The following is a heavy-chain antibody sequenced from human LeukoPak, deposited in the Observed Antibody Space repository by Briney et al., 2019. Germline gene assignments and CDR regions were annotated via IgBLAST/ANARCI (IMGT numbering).Heavy chain of an antibody. J-gene: IGHJ4*02. CDR2: LNPNNGGT. CDR1: GYTFTDYY. V-gene: IGHV1-2*02. CDR3: ATFTSATTVDY. D-gene: IGHD2-2*01. Sequence: GASVKVSCTASGYTFTDYYLHWLRQAPGQGLEWMGWLNPNNGGTKYAQKFQGRVTMTRDTSVSTAYMELSGLTSDDTAMYYCATFTSATTVDYWGQGTLVTISS.